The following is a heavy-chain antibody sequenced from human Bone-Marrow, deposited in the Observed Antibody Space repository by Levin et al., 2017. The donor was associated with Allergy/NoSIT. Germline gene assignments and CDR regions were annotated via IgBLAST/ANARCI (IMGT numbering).Heavy chain of an antibody. J-gene: IGHJ4*02. CDR3: VRQRDFDY. V-gene: IGHV5-51*01. CDR2: IYPGDSDT. Sequence: PAASVKVSCKGSGYTFASYWIGWVRQLPGKGLEWMGIIYPGDSDTRYSPSFQGQVTISVDKSIGTAYLQWSSLKASDTGIYYCVRQRDFDYWGQGTLVTVSS. CDR1: GYTFASYW.